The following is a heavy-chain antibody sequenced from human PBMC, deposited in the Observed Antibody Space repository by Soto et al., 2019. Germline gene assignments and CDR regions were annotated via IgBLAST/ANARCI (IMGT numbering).Heavy chain of an antibody. Sequence: QVQLQESGPGLVKPSQTLSLTCTVSGGSISSGGYYWSWIRQHPGKVLEWIGYIYYSGSTYYNPSLRSRVTISVDTSKNQFSLKLSSVTAADTAVYYCARNTRGYNWNYGIDYWGQGTLVTVSS. V-gene: IGHV4-31*03. CDR1: GGSISSGGYY. J-gene: IGHJ4*02. CDR2: IYYSGST. D-gene: IGHD1-7*01. CDR3: ARNTRGYNWNYGIDY.